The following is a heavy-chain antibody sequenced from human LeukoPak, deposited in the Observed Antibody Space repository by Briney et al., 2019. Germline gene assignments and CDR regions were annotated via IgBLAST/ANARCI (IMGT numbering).Heavy chain of an antibody. CDR3: TRSTRGPNWFDP. J-gene: IGHJ5*02. V-gene: IGHV3-49*04. CDR1: GFTFGDYA. Sequence: GGSLRLSCTASGFTFGDYAMSWVRQAPGKGLEWVGFIRSKAYGRTTEYAASVKGRFTISRDDSKSIAYLQMTSLKTEDTAVYYCTRSTRGPNWFDPWGQGTLVTVSS. D-gene: IGHD1-1*01. CDR2: IRSKAYGRTT.